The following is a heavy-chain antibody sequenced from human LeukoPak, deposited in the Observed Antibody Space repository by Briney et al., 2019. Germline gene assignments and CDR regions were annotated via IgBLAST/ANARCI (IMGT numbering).Heavy chain of an antibody. J-gene: IGHJ3*02. CDR2: IYYSGST. Sequence: KPSETLSLTCTVSGGSISSYYWSWIRQPLGKGLEWIGYIYYSGSTNYNPSLKSRVTISVDTSKNQFSLKLSSVTAADTAVYYCARHAGGELSGAFDIWGQGTMVTVSS. V-gene: IGHV4-59*08. CDR1: GGSISSYY. D-gene: IGHD3-16*02. CDR3: ARHAGGELSGAFDI.